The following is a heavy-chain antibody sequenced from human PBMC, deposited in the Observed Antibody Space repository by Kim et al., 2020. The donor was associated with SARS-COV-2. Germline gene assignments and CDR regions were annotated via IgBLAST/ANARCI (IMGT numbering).Heavy chain of an antibody. CDR3: ARGRGYSSGWRNWFDP. V-gene: IGHV4-34*01. Sequence: SETLSLTCAVYGGSFSGYYWSWIRQPPGKGLEWIGEINHSGSTNYNPSLKSRVTISVDTSKNQFSLKLSSVTAADTAVYYCARGRGYSSGWRNWFDPWGQGTLVTVSS. CDR2: INHSGST. J-gene: IGHJ5*02. D-gene: IGHD6-19*01. CDR1: GGSFSGYY.